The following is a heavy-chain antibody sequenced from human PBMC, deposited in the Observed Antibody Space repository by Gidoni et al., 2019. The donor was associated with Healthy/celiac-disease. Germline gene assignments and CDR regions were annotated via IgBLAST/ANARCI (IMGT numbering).Heavy chain of an antibody. J-gene: IGHJ3*02. CDR2: IKSKTDGGTT. CDR1: GFTFSNAW. CDR3: TTDPPTTNPDDAFDI. V-gene: IGHV3-15*01. Sequence: EVQLVESGGGLVKPGWSLRLSCAASGFTFSNAWMSWVRQAPGKGLEWVGRIKSKTDGGTTDYAAPVKGRFTISRDDSKNTLYLQMNSLKTEDTAVYYCTTDPPTTNPDDAFDIWGQGTMVTVSS. D-gene: IGHD1-1*01.